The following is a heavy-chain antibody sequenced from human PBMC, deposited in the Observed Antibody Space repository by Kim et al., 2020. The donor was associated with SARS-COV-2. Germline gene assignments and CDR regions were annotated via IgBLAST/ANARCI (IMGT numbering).Heavy chain of an antibody. CDR2: IYYSGST. CDR3: ASPSSSSYYYYGMDV. CDR1: GGSISSSSYY. Sequence: SETLSLTCTVSGGSISSSSYYWGWIRQPPGKGLEWIGSIYYSGSTYYNPSLKSRVTISVDTSKNQFSLKLSSVTAADTAVYYCASPSSSSYYYYGMDVWGQGTTVTVSS. V-gene: IGHV4-39*01. D-gene: IGHD6-6*01. J-gene: IGHJ6*02.